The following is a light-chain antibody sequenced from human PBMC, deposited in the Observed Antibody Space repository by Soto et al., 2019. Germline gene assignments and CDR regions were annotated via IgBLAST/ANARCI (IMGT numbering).Light chain of an antibody. CDR2: SAS. CDR3: QHYNDWPPTWT. CDR1: QSVSSK. V-gene: IGKV3-15*01. J-gene: IGKJ1*01. Sequence: EIVMTQSPATLSVSPGERATLSCWASQSVSSKLAWYQQKPGQAPRGLIYSASTRATGIPARFSGSGFGTEFTLTISSLQSEDFAFYYCQHYNDWPPTWTFGQGTRVEVK.